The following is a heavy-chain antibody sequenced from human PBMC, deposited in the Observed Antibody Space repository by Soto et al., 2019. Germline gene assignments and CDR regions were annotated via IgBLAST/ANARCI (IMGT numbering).Heavy chain of an antibody. CDR3: AREGPAPYYYYGMDV. CDR2: ISGYNGNT. CDR1: GYTFTNYG. J-gene: IGHJ6*02. V-gene: IGHV1-18*01. Sequence: ASVKVSCKASGYTFTNYGFSWVRQAPGQGLEWMGWISGYNGNTKYVEKFQGRVTMTADTSTSTAHMELRSLRSDDTAVYYCAREGPAPYYYYGMDVWGQ.